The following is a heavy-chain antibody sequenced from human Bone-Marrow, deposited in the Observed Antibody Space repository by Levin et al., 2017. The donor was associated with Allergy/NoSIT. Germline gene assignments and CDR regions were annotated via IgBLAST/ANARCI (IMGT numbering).Heavy chain of an antibody. J-gene: IGHJ4*02. Sequence: PGGSLRLSCAASGFTFNIYWMSWVRQSPGKGLEWVANIKQDGSEEHLVDSVKGRFTISRDNAKNSLYLQLNSLRAEDTAVYYCARLDYYDSSQFDYSGQGTLVTVSS. V-gene: IGHV3-7*01. CDR2: IKQDGSEE. CDR3: ARLDYYDSSQFDY. CDR1: GFTFNIYW. D-gene: IGHD3-22*01.